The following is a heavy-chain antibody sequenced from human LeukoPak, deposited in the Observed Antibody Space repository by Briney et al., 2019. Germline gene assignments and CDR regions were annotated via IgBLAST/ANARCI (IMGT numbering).Heavy chain of an antibody. D-gene: IGHD3-10*02. CDR2: INNSGGST. CDR1: GFTFSSYA. J-gene: IGHJ6*04. CDR3: AELGITMIGGV. Sequence: PGGSLRLSCAASGFTFSSYAMNWVRQAPGKGLAWVSGINNSGGSTYYADSVKGRFTISRGNAKNSLYLQMNSLRAEDTAVYYCAELGITMIGGVWGKGTTVTISS. V-gene: IGHV3-23*01.